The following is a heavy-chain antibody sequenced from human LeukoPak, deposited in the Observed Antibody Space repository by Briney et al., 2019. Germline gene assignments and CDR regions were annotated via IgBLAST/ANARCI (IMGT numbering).Heavy chain of an antibody. CDR2: IITNGGST. CDR3: AVAYGGYDWEGGFDY. D-gene: IGHD5-12*01. Sequence: GALSLSCAAAGFTFNRYALHWVRQAPGKGLEYGSSIITNGGSTYYANSVKGRFTISRDNSKNTLFLQLGSLRAEDMTVYYCAVAYGGYDWEGGFDYWGQGTLVTVSS. CDR1: GFTFNRYA. J-gene: IGHJ4*02. V-gene: IGHV3-64*01.